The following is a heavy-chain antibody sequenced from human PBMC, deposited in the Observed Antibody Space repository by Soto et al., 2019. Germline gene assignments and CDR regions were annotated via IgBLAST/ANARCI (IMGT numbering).Heavy chain of an antibody. V-gene: IGHV4-34*01. D-gene: IGHD2-8*02. CDR3: ARGWSTRGYYYYYYMDV. Sequence: SETLSLTCAVYGGSFSGYYWSWIRQPPGKGLEWIGEINHSGSTNYNPSLKSRVTISVDTSKNQFSLKLSSVTAADTAVYYCARGWSTRGYYYYYYMDVWGKGTTVTVSS. CDR2: INHSGST. J-gene: IGHJ6*03. CDR1: GGSFSGYY.